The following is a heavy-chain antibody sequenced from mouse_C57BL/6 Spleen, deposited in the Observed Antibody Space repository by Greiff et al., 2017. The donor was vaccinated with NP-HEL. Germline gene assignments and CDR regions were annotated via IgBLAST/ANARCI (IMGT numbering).Heavy chain of an antibody. V-gene: IGHV5-17*01. J-gene: IGHJ2*01. CDR3: ASLHYYGTSDY. Sequence: EVKLVESGGGLVKPGGSLKLSCAASGFAFSDYGMHWVRQAPEKGLEWVAYISSGSSTIYYADTVKGRFTISRDNAKNTLYLQMTSLRSDDSAIYYCASLHYYGTSDYWGQGTTLTVSS. CDR2: ISSGSSTI. D-gene: IGHD1-1*01. CDR1: GFAFSDYG.